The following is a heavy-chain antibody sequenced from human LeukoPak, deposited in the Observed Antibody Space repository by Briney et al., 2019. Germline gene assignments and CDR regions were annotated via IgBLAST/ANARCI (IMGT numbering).Heavy chain of an antibody. D-gene: IGHD3-10*01. CDR3: ARGGSYYGSGSYRLMDV. J-gene: IGHJ6*04. CDR2: IIPIFGTA. CDR1: GGTFSSYA. V-gene: IGHV1-69*01. Sequence: GSSVKVSCKASGGTFSSYAISWVRRAPGQGLEWMGGIIPIFGTANYAQKFQGRVTITADESTSTAYMELSSLRSEDTAVYYCARGGSYYGSGSYRLMDVWGKGTTVTVSS.